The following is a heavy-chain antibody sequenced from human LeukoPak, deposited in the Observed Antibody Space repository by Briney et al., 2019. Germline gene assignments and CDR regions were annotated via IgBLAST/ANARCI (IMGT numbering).Heavy chain of an antibody. V-gene: IGHV3-74*01. CDR2: INGDGRST. D-gene: IGHD6-13*01. CDR3: ARVIPAGSFDP. J-gene: IGHJ5*02. Sequence: GGSLRLSCAASGFTLSSYWMHWVRQAPGKGLVWVSRINGDGRSTAYADSVKGRFTISRDNSKNTLYLQMNSLRAEDTAVYYCARVIPAGSFDPWGQGTLVTVSS. CDR1: GFTLSSYW.